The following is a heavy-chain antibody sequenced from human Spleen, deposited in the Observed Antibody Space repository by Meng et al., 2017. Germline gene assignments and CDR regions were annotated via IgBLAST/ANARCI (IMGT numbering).Heavy chain of an antibody. CDR2: INHSGIT. J-gene: IGHJ4*02. CDR1: GGSFSGYS. Sequence: SETLSLTCAVYGGSFSGYSWSWNRQPPGKGLEWIGEINHSGITNYNPSLKSRVTISVDTSKKQLSLKLSSVTAAYTAVYYCARGRLGYSSSWLDYWGQGTLVTVSS. D-gene: IGHD6-13*01. CDR3: ARGRLGYSSSWLDY. V-gene: IGHV4-34*01.